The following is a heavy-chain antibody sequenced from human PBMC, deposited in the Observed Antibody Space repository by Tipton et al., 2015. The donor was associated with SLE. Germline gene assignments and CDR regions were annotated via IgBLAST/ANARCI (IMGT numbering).Heavy chain of an antibody. Sequence: TLSLTCTVSGGYISGGYYYWSWIRQLPGKGLEWIGYISYSGSTYYNPSLKTRVSTSVDTSKNDFSLRPSSVTAADTAVYYCARTLGNYGDYVFDYWGQGALVTVSS. V-gene: IGHV4-31*03. CDR1: GGYISGGYYY. D-gene: IGHD4-17*01. CDR2: ISYSGST. CDR3: ARTLGNYGDYVFDY. J-gene: IGHJ4*02.